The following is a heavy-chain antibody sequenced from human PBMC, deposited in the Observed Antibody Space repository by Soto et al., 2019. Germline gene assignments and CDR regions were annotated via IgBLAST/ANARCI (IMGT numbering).Heavy chain of an antibody. V-gene: IGHV3-30*18. J-gene: IGHJ4*02. CDR1: GFTFSSYG. D-gene: IGHD3-9*01. Sequence: GGSLRLSCAASGFTFSSYGMHWVRQAPGKGLEWVAVISYDGSNKYYADSVKGRFTISRDNSKNTLYLQMNSLRAEDTAVYYCAKGLLRYFDWLLQPPDYWGQGTLVTVSS. CDR2: ISYDGSNK. CDR3: AKGLLRYFDWLLQPPDY.